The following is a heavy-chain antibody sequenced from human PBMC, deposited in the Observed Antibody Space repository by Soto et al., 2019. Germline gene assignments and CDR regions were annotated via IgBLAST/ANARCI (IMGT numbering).Heavy chain of an antibody. CDR2: INHSGST. V-gene: IGHV4-34*01. CDR1: GGSFSGYY. CDR3: ATMRRITMVRGATPFDY. D-gene: IGHD3-10*01. Sequence: SETLSLTCAVYGGSFSGYYWSWIRQPPGKGLEWIGEINHSGSTNYNPSLKSRVTISVDTSKNQFSLKLSSVTAADTAVYYCATMRRITMVRGATPFDYWGQGTLVTV. J-gene: IGHJ4*02.